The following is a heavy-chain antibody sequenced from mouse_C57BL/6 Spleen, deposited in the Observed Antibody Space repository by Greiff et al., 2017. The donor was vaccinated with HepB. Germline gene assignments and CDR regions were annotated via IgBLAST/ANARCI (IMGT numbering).Heavy chain of an antibody. CDR3: ARMRDTTLDY. CDR2: IYPGDGDT. D-gene: IGHD1-1*01. CDR1: GYAFSSYW. V-gene: IGHV1-80*01. Sequence: QVQLKQSGAELVKPGASVKISCKASGYAFSSYWMNWVKQRPGKGLEWIGQIYPGDGDTNYNGKFKGKATLTADKSSSTAYMQLSGLTSEDSAVYCCARMRDTTLDYWGQGTTLTVSS. J-gene: IGHJ2*01.